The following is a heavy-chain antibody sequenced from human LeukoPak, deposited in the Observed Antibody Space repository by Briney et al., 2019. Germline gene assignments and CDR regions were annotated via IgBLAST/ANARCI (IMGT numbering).Heavy chain of an antibody. D-gene: IGHD3-9*01. J-gene: IGHJ4*02. CDR2: IYSGGST. V-gene: IGHV3-53*01. Sequence: PGGSLRLSCAASGFTVSSNYMSWVRQAPGKGLEWVSVIYSGGSTYYADSVKGRFTISRDNSKNTLYLQMNSLRAEDTAVYYCARVALRYFDKDWHFDYWGQGTLVTVSS. CDR1: GFTVSSNY. CDR3: ARVALRYFDKDWHFDY.